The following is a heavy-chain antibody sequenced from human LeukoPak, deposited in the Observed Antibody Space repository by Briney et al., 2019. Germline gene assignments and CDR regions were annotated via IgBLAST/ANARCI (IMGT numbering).Heavy chain of an antibody. Sequence: GGSLRLSCAASGFTFSSCAMSWVRQAPGKGLECVSTISESDGRTYYADSVKGRFTISRDNSNNRLDLEMNSLRAEDTAVYYCAKWMTTATTSDYWGQGTLVTVSS. D-gene: IGHD4-17*01. CDR2: ISESDGRT. CDR1: GFTFSSCA. CDR3: AKWMTTATTSDY. J-gene: IGHJ4*02. V-gene: IGHV3-23*01.